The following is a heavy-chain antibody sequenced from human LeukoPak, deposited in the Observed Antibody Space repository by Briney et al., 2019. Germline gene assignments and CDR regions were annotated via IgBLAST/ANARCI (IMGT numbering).Heavy chain of an antibody. CDR3: ASPRVVRGIIPMDV. V-gene: IGHV3-48*04. D-gene: IGHD3-10*01. CDR2: ISSSGNTI. CDR1: GFTFSSYS. Sequence: PGGSLRLSCAASGFTFSSYSMNWVRQAPGKGLEWVSYISSSGNTIYYADSVKGRFTISRDNAKNSLYLQINSLRAEDTAVYYCASPRVVRGIIPMDVWGKGATVTVSS. J-gene: IGHJ6*03.